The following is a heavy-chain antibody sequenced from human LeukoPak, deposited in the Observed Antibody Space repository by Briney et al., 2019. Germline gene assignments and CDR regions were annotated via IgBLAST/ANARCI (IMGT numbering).Heavy chain of an antibody. J-gene: IGHJ4*02. CDR2: ISSSGSTI. Sequence: GGSLRLSCAASGFTFSSYAMSWVRQAPGKGLEWVSYISSSGSTIYYADSVKGRFTISRDNAKNSLYLQMNSLRAEDTAVYYCAMYYYGSGSYYTWGQGTLVTVSS. D-gene: IGHD3-10*01. CDR3: AMYYYGSGSYYT. V-gene: IGHV3-48*04. CDR1: GFTFSSYA.